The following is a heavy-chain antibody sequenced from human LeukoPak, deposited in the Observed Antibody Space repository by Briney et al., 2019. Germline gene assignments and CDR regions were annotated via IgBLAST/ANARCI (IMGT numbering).Heavy chain of an antibody. CDR2: ISSSSSYI. Sequence: PGGSLRLSCAASGFTFSSYSMNWVRQAPGKGLEWVSSISSSSSYIYYADSVKGRFTISRDNAKNSLYLQMNSLRAEDTAVYYCARERRALAGIHFDYWGQGTLVTVSS. J-gene: IGHJ4*02. D-gene: IGHD6-19*01. CDR3: ARERRALAGIHFDY. V-gene: IGHV3-21*01. CDR1: GFTFSSYS.